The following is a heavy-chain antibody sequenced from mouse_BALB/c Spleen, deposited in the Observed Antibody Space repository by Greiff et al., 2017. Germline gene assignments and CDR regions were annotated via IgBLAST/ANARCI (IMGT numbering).Heavy chain of an antibody. CDR3: VRHAEAY. CDR2: IRSKSNNYAT. V-gene: IGHV10-1*02. J-gene: IGHJ3*01. CDR1: GFTFNTYA. Sequence: GGGLVQPKGSLKLSCAASGFTFNTYAMNWVRQAPGKGLEWVARIRSKSNNYATYYADSVKDRFTISRDDSQSMLYLQMNNLKTEDTAMYYCVRHAEAYWGQGTLVTVSA.